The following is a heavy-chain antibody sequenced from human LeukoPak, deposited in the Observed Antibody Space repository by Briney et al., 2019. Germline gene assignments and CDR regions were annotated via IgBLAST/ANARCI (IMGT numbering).Heavy chain of an antibody. J-gene: IGHJ5*01. CDR3: ARGEELYWFDS. Sequence: PGGSLRLSCVASGFTSSGYEMNWVRQAPGKGLEWLSYISSFGSTRYYADSVKGRFTISRDNAKNSLFLQMNSLRADDTAVYYCARGEELYWFDSWGQGALVSVSS. D-gene: IGHD1-7*01. CDR2: ISSFGSTR. V-gene: IGHV3-48*03. CDR1: GFTSSGYE.